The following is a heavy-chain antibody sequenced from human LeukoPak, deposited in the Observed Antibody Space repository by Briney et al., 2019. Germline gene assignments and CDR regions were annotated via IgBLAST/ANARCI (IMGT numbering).Heavy chain of an antibody. Sequence: SETLSLTCTVSGGSINNYYWSWIRQPAGKGLEWIGRIYNRGSTNYYPSLKGRVTMSVDTSKNQFSLKLSSVTAADTAVYYCARGRYCSADICSGGDAFDIWGQGTMVSVSS. D-gene: IGHD2-15*01. CDR3: ARGRYCSADICSGGDAFDI. J-gene: IGHJ3*02. CDR2: IYNRGST. CDR1: GGSINNYY. V-gene: IGHV4-4*07.